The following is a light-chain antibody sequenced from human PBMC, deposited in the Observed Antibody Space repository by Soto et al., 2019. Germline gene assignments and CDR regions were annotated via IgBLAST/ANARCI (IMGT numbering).Light chain of an antibody. CDR1: QGISSY. J-gene: IGKJ2*01. V-gene: IGKV1-9*01. CDR2: AAS. CDR3: QQLNSHPPYT. Sequence: DIQLTQSPSFLSASVGDRVTITCRASQGISSYLAWYQQKPGKAPKLLIYAASTLQSGVPSRFSGSGSGTEFTLSISSLQPTGFAPYYCQQLNSHPPYTFGQGTKLETK.